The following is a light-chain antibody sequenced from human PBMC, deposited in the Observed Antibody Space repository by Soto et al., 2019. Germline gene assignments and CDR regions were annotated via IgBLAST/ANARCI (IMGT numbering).Light chain of an antibody. CDR1: QDINVY. CDR3: QQSYSVPFT. Sequence: DIQMTQSPSSVSASIGDTVTITCRASQDINVYLNWYQQKPGEVPKLLIYSASTLHSGVPSRFTGSGSETDFTLTISSLQPEDFATYYCQQSYSVPFTFGQGTRLEIK. J-gene: IGKJ5*01. V-gene: IGKV1-39*01. CDR2: SAS.